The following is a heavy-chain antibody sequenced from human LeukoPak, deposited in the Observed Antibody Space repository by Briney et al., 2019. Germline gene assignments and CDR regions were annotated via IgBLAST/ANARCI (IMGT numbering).Heavy chain of an antibody. J-gene: IGHJ6*02. CDR2: ISGYNSNT. Sequence: ASVKVSCKASGYTFVSYGISWVRQAPGQGLEWMGWISGYNSNTNYAQNLRGRVTMTTDTSTNTAYMELSSLRSDDTAMYYCAREVRPHGYYYFGMDVWGQGSTVTVSS. CDR1: GYTFVSYG. CDR3: AREVRPHGYYYFGMDV. V-gene: IGHV1-18*01.